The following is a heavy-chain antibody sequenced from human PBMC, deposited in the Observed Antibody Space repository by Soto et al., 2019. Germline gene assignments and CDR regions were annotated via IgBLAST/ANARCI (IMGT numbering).Heavy chain of an antibody. CDR1: GFTVSSNY. J-gene: IGHJ4*02. CDR3: SRSRREFYYFDY. D-gene: IGHD3-10*01. CDR2: IYSGGST. Sequence: EVQLVETGGGLIQPGGSLRLSCAASGFTVSSNYMSWVRQAPGKGLEWVSVIYSGGSTYYADSVKGRFTISRDNSKNTLYVHMNSLRAEDTAVYYCSRSRREFYYFDYWGQGTLVTVSS. V-gene: IGHV3-53*02.